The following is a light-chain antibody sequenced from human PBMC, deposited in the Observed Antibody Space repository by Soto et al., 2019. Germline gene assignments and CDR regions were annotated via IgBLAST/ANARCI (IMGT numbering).Light chain of an antibody. CDR3: QQYNNWPPWA. V-gene: IGKV3-15*01. Sequence: EIVMTQSPATLSVSPGERATLSCRASQSVRSKLAWYQKKPGQAPRLLIYGASTRATGIPARFSGSGSGTELTLTISSLQSEDFAVYYCQQYNNWPPWAFGQGTRLEIK. CDR1: QSVRSK. J-gene: IGKJ5*01. CDR2: GAS.